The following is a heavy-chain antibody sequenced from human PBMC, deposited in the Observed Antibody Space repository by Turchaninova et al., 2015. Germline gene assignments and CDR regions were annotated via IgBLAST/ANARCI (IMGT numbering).Heavy chain of an antibody. CDR1: GVPLTTGCYH. Sequence: HVQLQESGPGLVKPSQTLSPTCSVSGVPLTTGCYHWSWSRQYPGKGLEWIGYISYSGSTYYNPSLQSRVSTSVDTSKNQFSLRLSSVTAADAAIYYCARDHGCSTSSCYLGRFDPWGQGTLVTVSS. J-gene: IGHJ5*02. CDR2: ISYSGST. CDR3: ARDHGCSTSSCYLGRFDP. D-gene: IGHD2-2*01. V-gene: IGHV4-31*03.